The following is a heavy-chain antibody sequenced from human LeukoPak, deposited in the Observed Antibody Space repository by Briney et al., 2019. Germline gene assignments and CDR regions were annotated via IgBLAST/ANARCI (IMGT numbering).Heavy chain of an antibody. D-gene: IGHD1-26*01. Sequence: ASVKVSCKASGYTFTGYYMHWVRQAPGQGLEWMGWMNPNSGNTGYAQKFQGRVTITRNTSISTAYMELSSLRSEDTAVYYCARGRRGAATLWGQGTLVTVSS. J-gene: IGHJ4*02. CDR3: ARGRRGAATL. CDR2: MNPNSGNT. CDR1: GYTFTGYY. V-gene: IGHV1-8*03.